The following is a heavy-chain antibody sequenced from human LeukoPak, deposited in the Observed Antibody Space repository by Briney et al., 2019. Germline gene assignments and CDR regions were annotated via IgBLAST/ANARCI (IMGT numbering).Heavy chain of an antibody. J-gene: IGHJ4*02. CDR2: ISADGGTT. Sequence: GGSLRLSCAASGFSFRGYGMHWVRQAPGKGLEYVSAISADGGTTYYADSVKDRFLISRDNAKNTLYLQMGSLRNEDMAVYYCARGRGGPPFDYWGQGTLVIVSS. V-gene: IGHV3-64*02. CDR3: ARGRGGPPFDY. CDR1: GFSFRGYG.